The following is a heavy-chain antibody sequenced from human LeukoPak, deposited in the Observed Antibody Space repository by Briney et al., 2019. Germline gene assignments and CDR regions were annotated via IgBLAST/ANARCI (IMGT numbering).Heavy chain of an antibody. V-gene: IGHV3-23*01. Sequence: GGSLRLSCAASGFTFSSYAMSWVRQAPGKGLEWVSAISGSGGSTYYADSVEGRFTISRDNSKNTLYLQMNSLRAEDTDVYYCAKDLEQWPHVGFDYWGQGTLVTVSS. J-gene: IGHJ4*02. CDR2: ISGSGGST. CDR1: GFTFSSYA. D-gene: IGHD6-19*01. CDR3: AKDLEQWPHVGFDY.